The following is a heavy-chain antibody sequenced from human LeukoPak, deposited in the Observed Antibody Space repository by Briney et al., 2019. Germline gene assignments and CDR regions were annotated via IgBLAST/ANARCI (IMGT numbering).Heavy chain of an antibody. CDR1: GFTFSSYG. D-gene: IGHD3/OR15-3a*01. Sequence: GGSLRLSCAASGFTFSSYGMHWVRQAPGKGLEWVAVISYDGSNKYYADSVKGRFTISRDNSKNTLYLQMNSLRAEDTAVYYCAKDLDMVYWGQGTLATVSS. V-gene: IGHV3-30*18. J-gene: IGHJ4*02. CDR3: AKDLDMVY. CDR2: ISYDGSNK.